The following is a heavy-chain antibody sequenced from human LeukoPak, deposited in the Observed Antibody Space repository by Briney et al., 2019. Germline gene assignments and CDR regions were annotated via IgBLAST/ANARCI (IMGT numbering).Heavy chain of an antibody. V-gene: IGHV1-8*03. CDR3: ARASAVTTDYYYYMDV. D-gene: IGHD4-17*01. J-gene: IGHJ6*03. CDR2: MNPNRGNT. Sequence: GASVKVSCKASGYTFTSYDINWVRRAPGQGLEWMGWMNPNRGNTGYAQKFQGRVTITRNTSISTAYMELSSLRSEDTAVYYCARASAVTTDYYYYMDVWGKGTTVTVSS. CDR1: GYTFTSYD.